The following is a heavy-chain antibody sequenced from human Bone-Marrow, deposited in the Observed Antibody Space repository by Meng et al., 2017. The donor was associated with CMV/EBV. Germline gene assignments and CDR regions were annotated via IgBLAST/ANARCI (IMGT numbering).Heavy chain of an antibody. J-gene: IGHJ4*02. CDR2: INAYNGNT. Sequence: QVQLVQSGPEVKNLGASVKVSCKASGYTFTSYGISWVRQAPGQGLHWMAWINAYNGNTNYAQKFQGRVTMTTDTSTSTAYMELRSLRSDDTAVYYCARGGQQLVLGHFDYWGQGTLVTVSS. CDR1: GYTFTSYG. V-gene: IGHV1-18*01. D-gene: IGHD6-13*01. CDR3: ARGGQQLVLGHFDY.